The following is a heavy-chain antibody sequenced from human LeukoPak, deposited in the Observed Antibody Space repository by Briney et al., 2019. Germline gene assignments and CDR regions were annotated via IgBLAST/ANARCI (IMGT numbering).Heavy chain of an antibody. Sequence: SETLSLTCTVSSGSISSYYWSWIRQPPGKGLEWIGYIYYSGSTNYNPSLKSRVTISVDTSKNQFSLKLSSVTAADTAVYYCVRGRLGGSGWSHFDYWGQGTLVTVSS. CDR1: SGSISSYY. CDR2: IYYSGST. CDR3: VRGRLGGSGWSHFDY. D-gene: IGHD6-19*01. V-gene: IGHV4-59*01. J-gene: IGHJ4*02.